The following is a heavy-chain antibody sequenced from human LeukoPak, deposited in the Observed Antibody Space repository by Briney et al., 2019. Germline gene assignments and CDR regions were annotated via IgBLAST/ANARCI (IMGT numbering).Heavy chain of an antibody. D-gene: IGHD1-26*01. Sequence: GGSLRLSCAASGFTVSSHYMSWVRQAPGKGLEWVSVIYSSGSTYYSDSVKGRFTISRDNSENTLYLQMNSLRAEDTAVYYCARAIVGTTTRIVEVWDYWGQGTLVTVSS. CDR1: GFTVSSHY. CDR2: IYSSGST. CDR3: ARAIVGTTTRIVEVWDY. V-gene: IGHV3-53*01. J-gene: IGHJ4*02.